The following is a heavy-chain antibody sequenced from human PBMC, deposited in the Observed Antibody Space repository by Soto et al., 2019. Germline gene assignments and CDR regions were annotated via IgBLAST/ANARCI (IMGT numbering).Heavy chain of an antibody. CDR1: GESFSSCY. D-gene: IGHD1-1*01. CDR3: ARGSWTSPSYDFDD. V-gene: IGHV4-34*01. Sequence: PSETLSLTXAVSGESFSSCYWSWIRQHPGKGLEWMGEINHSGSTNYYPSLKSRVTISVDTSKNQHSLLLSSVTAADTAAYYCARGSWTSPSYDFDDWGQGTLVTVSS. CDR2: INHSGST. J-gene: IGHJ4*02.